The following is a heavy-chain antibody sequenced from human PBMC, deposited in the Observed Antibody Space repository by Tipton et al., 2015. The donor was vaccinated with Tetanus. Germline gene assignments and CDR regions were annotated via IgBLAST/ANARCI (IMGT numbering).Heavy chain of an antibody. CDR3: AGGLVRWYEP. CDR2: IYYGGDT. CDR1: GGSFSNYY. Sequence: TLSLTCTVSGGSFSNYYWNWIRQSPGRRLEWIGNIYYGGDTDYNPSLQSRATISLDTSKKLFSLRLKSVTAADTAIYSCAGGLVRWYEPWGRGTLVSVSS. J-gene: IGHJ5*02. D-gene: IGHD3-10*01. V-gene: IGHV4-59*01.